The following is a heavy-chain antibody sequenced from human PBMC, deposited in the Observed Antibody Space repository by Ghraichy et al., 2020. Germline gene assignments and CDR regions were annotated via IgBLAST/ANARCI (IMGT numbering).Heavy chain of an antibody. J-gene: IGHJ6*02. CDR3: VVPGRSPNQAGGYYYGMDV. CDR2: INHSGST. Sequence: SETLSLTCAVYGGSFSGYYWSWIRQPPGKGLEWIGEINHSGSTNYNPSLKSRVTISVDTSKNQFSLKLSSVTAADTAVYYCVVPGRSPNQAGGYYYGMDVWGQGTTVTVSS. V-gene: IGHV4-34*01. D-gene: IGHD2-2*01. CDR1: GGSFSGYY.